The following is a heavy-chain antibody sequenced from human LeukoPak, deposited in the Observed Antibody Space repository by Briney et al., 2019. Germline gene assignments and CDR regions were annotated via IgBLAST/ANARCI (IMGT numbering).Heavy chain of an antibody. V-gene: IGHV4-34*01. CDR2: INHSGST. CDR3: ARGPDCGGDCYPGYMDV. D-gene: IGHD2-21*02. Sequence: PSETLSLTCAVYGGSFSGYYWSWIRQPPGKGLEWIGEINHSGSTNYNPSLKSRVTISVDTSKNQFSLKLSSVTAADTAVCYCARGPDCGGDCYPGYMDVWGKGTTVTVSS. J-gene: IGHJ6*03. CDR1: GGSFSGYY.